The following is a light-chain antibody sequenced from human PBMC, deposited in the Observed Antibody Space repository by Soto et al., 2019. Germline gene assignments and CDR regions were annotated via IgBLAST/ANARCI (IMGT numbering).Light chain of an antibody. V-gene: IGKV3-15*01. CDR1: QSVSSS. J-gene: IGKJ5*01. CDR2: GAS. Sequence: EIVMTQSPATLSVSPGERATLSCRASQSVSSSLAWYQQKPGQAPRLLIYGASTRATDIPARFSGSGSGTEFTLTISSLEPEDFAVYYCHQRTNWPPETFGQGTRLEIK. CDR3: HQRTNWPPET.